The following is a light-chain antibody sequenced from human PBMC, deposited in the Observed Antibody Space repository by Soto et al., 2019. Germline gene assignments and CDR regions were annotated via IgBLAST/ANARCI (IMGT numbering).Light chain of an antibody. CDR2: DAS. Sequence: DIQMTQSPSTLSASVGDSVTIACRASQSISSWLAWYQQKPGIAPKLLISDASSLESGVPSRFSGSGSGTEFTLTISSLQPYDFATYYCQHYETYPAFGQGTKVEIK. V-gene: IGKV1-5*01. CDR3: QHYETYPA. J-gene: IGKJ1*01. CDR1: QSISSW.